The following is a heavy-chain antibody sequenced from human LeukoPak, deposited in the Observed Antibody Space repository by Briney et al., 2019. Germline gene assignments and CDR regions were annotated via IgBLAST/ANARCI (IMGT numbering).Heavy chain of an antibody. Sequence: ASVKVSCKASGYTLTNYGISWVRQAPGQGLEWMGWISGYNGNTNCAQKVQGRVTMTADASTSTTYMELRSLRSDDTAVYYCARDIKRSRARWENLGIDPWGQGTPVTVSS. CDR3: ARDIKRSRARWENLGIDP. V-gene: IGHV1-18*01. J-gene: IGHJ5*02. CDR2: ISGYNGNT. CDR1: GYTLTNYG. D-gene: IGHD3-16*01.